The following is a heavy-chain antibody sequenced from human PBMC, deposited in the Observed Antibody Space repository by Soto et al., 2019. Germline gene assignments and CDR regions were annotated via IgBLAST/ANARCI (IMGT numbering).Heavy chain of an antibody. J-gene: IGHJ4*02. D-gene: IGHD5-18*01. CDR1: GGSISSYY. CDR3: ARASTRGYSYGYIPDY. Sequence: SETLSLTCTVSGGSISSYYWSWIRQPPGKGLEWIGYIYYSGSTNYNPSLKSRVTISVDTSKNQFSLKLSSVTAADTAVYYCARASTRGYSYGYIPDYWGQGTLVTVSS. V-gene: IGHV4-59*01. CDR2: IYYSGST.